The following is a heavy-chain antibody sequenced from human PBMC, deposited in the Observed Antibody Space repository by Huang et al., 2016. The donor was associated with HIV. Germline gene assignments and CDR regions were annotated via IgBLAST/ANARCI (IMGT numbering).Heavy chain of an antibody. CDR2: INQLGSP. V-gene: IGHV4-34*02. CDR1: GGSLSGYY. Sequence: QVHLQQWGAGLLKSAETLYLTCAVYGGSLSGYYWSWLRQTPGKGLAWIGEINQLGSPNDNPSVKSRVTISMDGSKKQFSLKLRAISDADTAVYFCARDASKNPRGWFDPWGQGTLVTVSS. J-gene: IGHJ5*02. D-gene: IGHD3-10*01. CDR3: ARDASKNPRGWFDP.